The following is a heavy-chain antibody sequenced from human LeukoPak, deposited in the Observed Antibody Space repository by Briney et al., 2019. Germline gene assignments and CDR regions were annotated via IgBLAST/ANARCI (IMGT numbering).Heavy chain of an antibody. V-gene: IGHV1-69*13. J-gene: IGHJ4*02. CDR1: GYTFTSYG. CDR3: ATESYDSSGYATDY. Sequence: ASVKVSCKASGYTFTSYGISWVRQAPGQGLEWMGGIIPIFGTANYAQKFQGRVTITADESTSTAYMELSSLRSEDTAVYYCATESYDSSGYATDYWGQGTLVTVSS. CDR2: IIPIFGTA. D-gene: IGHD3-22*01.